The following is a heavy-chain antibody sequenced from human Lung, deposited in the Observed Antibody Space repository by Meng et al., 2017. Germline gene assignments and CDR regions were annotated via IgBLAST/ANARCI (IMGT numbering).Heavy chain of an antibody. V-gene: IGHV4/OR15-8*02. J-gene: IGHJ4*02. CDR3: ASWIYSCGWQ. Sequence: VQPPDAGPGLVEPSGTLSLTCVVSGGSISSLDWWSWVRQPPGKGLEWIGEIYHGGDTNYNPSLKSRVTIAIDRSKNQFSLKLSSVAAADTAVYYCASWIYSCGWQWGQGTLVTVSS. CDR1: GGSISSLDW. D-gene: IGHD6-19*01. CDR2: IYHGGDT.